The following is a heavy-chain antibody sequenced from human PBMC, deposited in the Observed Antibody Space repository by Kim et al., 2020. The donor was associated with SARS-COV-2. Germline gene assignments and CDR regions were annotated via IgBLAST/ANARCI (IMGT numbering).Heavy chain of an antibody. D-gene: IGHD1-1*01. CDR3: ARDPALARHGERGMDV. CDR1: GFTFSSYS. Sequence: GGSLRLSCAASGFTFSSYSMNWVRQAPGKGLEWVSSISSSSSYIYYADSVKGRFTISRDNAKNSLYLQMNSLRAEDTAVYYCARDPALARHGERGMDVWGQGTTVTVSS. J-gene: IGHJ6*02. V-gene: IGHV3-21*01. CDR2: ISSSSSYI.